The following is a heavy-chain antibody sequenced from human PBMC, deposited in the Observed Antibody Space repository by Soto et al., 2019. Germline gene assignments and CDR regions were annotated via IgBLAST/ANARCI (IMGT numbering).Heavy chain of an antibody. J-gene: IGHJ4*02. Sequence: SETLSLTCTVSGGSISSYYWSWIRQPPGKGLEWIGYIYYSGSTNYNPSLKSRVTISVDTSKNQFSLKLSSVTAADTAVYYCARDEGLYGSGSYLVRERYVSDYWGQGTLVTVSS. CDR2: IYYSGST. CDR1: GGSISSYY. D-gene: IGHD3-10*01. CDR3: ARDEGLYGSGSYLVRERYVSDY. V-gene: IGHV4-59*01.